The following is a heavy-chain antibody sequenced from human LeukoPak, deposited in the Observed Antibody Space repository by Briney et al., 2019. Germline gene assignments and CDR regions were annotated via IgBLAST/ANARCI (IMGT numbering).Heavy chain of an antibody. V-gene: IGHV3-21*01. CDR3: ARLGIYCSSTSCYPHGMDV. D-gene: IGHD2-2*01. CDR1: GFTFSSYS. J-gene: IGHJ6*02. CDR2: TSSSSSYI. Sequence: GGSLRLSCAASGFTFSSYSMNWVRQAPGKGLEWVSSTSSSSSYIYYADSVKGRFTISRDNAKNSLYLQMNSLRAEDTAVYYCARLGIYCSSTSCYPHGMDVWGQGTTVTVSS.